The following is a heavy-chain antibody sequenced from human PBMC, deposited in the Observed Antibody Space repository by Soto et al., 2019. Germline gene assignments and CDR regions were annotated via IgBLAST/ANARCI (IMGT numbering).Heavy chain of an antibody. D-gene: IGHD3-10*01. CDR3: ARAVWFGNYYYYMDV. CDR1: GFTFSSYS. V-gene: IGHV3-48*01. CDR2: ISSSSSTI. J-gene: IGHJ6*03. Sequence: GGSLRLSCAASGFTFSSYSMNWVRQAPGKGLEWVSYISSSSSTIYYADSVKGRFTISRDNAKNSLYLQMNSLRAEDTAVYYCARAVWFGNYYYYMDVWGKGTTVTVSS.